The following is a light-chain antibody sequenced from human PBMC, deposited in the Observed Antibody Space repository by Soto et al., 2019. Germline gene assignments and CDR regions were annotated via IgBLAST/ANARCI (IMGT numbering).Light chain of an antibody. J-gene: IGKJ4*01. CDR3: QQANSFPLT. CDR2: TTS. CDR1: QGINNW. V-gene: IGKV1D-12*01. Sequence: DIQMTQSPSSVSASVGDRVTITWRASQGINNWLAWYQQKPGKAPKLLIYTTSSLQSGVPSRFSGSGSGTDFPLTISSRQPEDFATYYCQQANSFPLTFGGGTKVEIK.